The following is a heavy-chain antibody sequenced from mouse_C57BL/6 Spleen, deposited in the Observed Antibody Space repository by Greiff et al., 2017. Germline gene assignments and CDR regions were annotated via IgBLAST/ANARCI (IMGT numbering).Heavy chain of an antibody. Sequence: EVQRVESGPGLVKPSQSLSLTCSVTGYSITSGYYWNWIRQFPGNKLEWMGYISYDGSNNYNPSLKNRISITRDTSKNQFFLKLNSVTTEDTATYYCARDDYSNYGDYAMDYWGQGTSVTVSS. D-gene: IGHD2-5*01. CDR3: ARDDYSNYGDYAMDY. V-gene: IGHV3-6*01. J-gene: IGHJ4*01. CDR2: ISYDGSN. CDR1: GYSITSGYY.